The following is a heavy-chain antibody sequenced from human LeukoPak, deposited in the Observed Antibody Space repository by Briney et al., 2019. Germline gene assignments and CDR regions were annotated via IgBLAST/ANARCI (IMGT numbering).Heavy chain of an antibody. D-gene: IGHD6-13*01. Sequence: ASVKVSCKASGYTFSNYYVYWVRQAPGQGLEWMGVINPSGGPTNYAPQFQGRVTMTRDMSTSTVYMELSSLRSEDTAVYYCARDGEHRISSKGIYSYYYIDVWGKGTTVTVTS. CDR1: GYTFSNYY. J-gene: IGHJ6*03. CDR2: INPSGGPT. V-gene: IGHV1-46*01. CDR3: ARDGEHRISSKGIYSYYYIDV.